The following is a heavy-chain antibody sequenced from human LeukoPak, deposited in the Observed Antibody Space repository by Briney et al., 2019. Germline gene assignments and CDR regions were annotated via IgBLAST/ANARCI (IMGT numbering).Heavy chain of an antibody. D-gene: IGHD2-2*01. CDR2: FDPEDGET. CDR3: ATLYCSSTSCKTNNWFDP. Sequence: ASVKVSCKVSGYTLTELSMHWVRQAPGKGLEWMGGFDPEDGETIYAQKFQGRVTMTEDTSTDTAYMELSSLRSEDTAAYYCATLYCSSTSCKTNNWFDPWGQGTLVTVSS. J-gene: IGHJ5*02. CDR1: GYTLTELS. V-gene: IGHV1-24*01.